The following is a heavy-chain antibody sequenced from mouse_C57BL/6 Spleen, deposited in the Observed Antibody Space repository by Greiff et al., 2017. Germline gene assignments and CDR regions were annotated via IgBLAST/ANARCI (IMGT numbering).Heavy chain of an antibody. Sequence: QVQLKASGPELVKPGASVKISCKASGYAFSSSWMNWVKQRPGKGLEWIGRIYPGDGDTNYNGKFKGKATLTADKSSSTAYMQLSSLSSEDSAVYFCARTGSKVDAMDYWGQGTAVTVSS. CDR2: IYPGDGDT. V-gene: IGHV1-82*01. D-gene: IGHD1-3*01. CDR3: ARTGSKVDAMDY. J-gene: IGHJ4*01. CDR1: GYAFSSSW.